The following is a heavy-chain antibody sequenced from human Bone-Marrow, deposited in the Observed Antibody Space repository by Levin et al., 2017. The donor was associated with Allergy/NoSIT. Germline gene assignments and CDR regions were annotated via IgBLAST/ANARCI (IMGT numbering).Heavy chain of an antibody. D-gene: IGHD3-10*01. CDR3: ARDLYGRDDY. CDR2: INEDGSST. Sequence: GSLRLSCVASGFTFSNYWMHWVRQAPGKGLVWVSRINEDGSSTNYADSVTGRFTISRDNAKNTLYLQMNSLRADDTAVYYCARDLYGRDDYWGQGTLVTVSS. CDR1: GFTFSNYW. J-gene: IGHJ4*02. V-gene: IGHV3-74*01.